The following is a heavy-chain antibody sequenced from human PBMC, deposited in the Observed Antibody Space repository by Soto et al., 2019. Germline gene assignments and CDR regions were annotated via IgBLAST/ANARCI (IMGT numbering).Heavy chain of an antibody. CDR2: IYWDDDK. V-gene: IGHV2-5*02. D-gene: IGHD4-17*01. CDR3: AHVVYTVTKDYFDY. Sequence: QITLKESGPTLMKPTQTLTLTCTFSGFSLSTSGVGVGWIRQPPGKALEWLALIYWDDDKRYSPALKSRLTITKDTSKNKVVLTMTNMDPVDTGTYYCAHVVYTVTKDYFDYWGQGTLVTVSS. J-gene: IGHJ4*02. CDR1: GFSLSTSGVG.